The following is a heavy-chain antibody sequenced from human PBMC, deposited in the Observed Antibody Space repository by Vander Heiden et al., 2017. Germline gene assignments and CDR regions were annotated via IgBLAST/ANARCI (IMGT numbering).Heavy chain of an antibody. CDR1: GGSSRRGRYH. CDR3: AGLVPATIGGLSAFDV. D-gene: IGHD3-16*02. J-gene: IGHJ3*01. Sequence: QLQVQESVPGLVKPSETLALTCSVSGGSSRRGRYHGAGISQSPGAGTDRLGSSSYSANTYYNQSLKSRVTISADMSTNQVSLKLTALTAADTSLYFWAGLVPATIGGLSAFDVWGQGTMVTVSS. V-gene: IGHV4-39*01. CDR2: SSYSANT.